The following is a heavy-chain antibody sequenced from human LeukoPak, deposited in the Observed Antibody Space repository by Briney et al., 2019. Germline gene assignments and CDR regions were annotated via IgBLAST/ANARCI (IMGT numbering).Heavy chain of an antibody. CDR2: IKQDGSDK. CDR3: AXDADYFEY. J-gene: IGHJ4*02. Sequence: PGGSLRLSCAASGFTFSSYWMSWVRQAPGEGLEGVANIKQDGSDKYYVDSVKGRFTIPRDNAKNSLYLQMNSLRVEHPAVYYCAXDADYFEYWGQGTLVTVSS. V-gene: IGHV3-7*01. CDR1: GFTFSSYW.